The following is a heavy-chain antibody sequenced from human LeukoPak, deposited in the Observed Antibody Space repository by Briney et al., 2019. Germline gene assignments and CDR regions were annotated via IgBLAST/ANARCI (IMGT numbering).Heavy chain of an antibody. CDR3: ARDAAPYDSSGYPNWFDP. V-gene: IGHV3-30-3*01. CDR1: GFTFSSYA. Sequence: PGGSLRLSCAASGFTFSSYAMHWVRQAPGKGLEWVAVISYDGSNKYYAGSVKGRFTISRDNSKNTLYLQMNSLRAEDTAVYYCARDAAPYDSSGYPNWFDPWGQGTLVTVSS. CDR2: ISYDGSNK. D-gene: IGHD3-22*01. J-gene: IGHJ5*02.